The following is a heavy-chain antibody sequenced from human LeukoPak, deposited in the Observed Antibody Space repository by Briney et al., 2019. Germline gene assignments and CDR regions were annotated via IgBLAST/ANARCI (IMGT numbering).Heavy chain of an antibody. D-gene: IGHD2-15*01. CDR3: AKAGLGYCSGGSCYYYYYGMDV. CDR2: ISGSGGST. CDR1: GFTFSSYS. V-gene: IGHV3-23*01. Sequence: SGGSLRFSCAASGFTFSSYSMSWVRQAPRKGLGWVSAISGSGGSTYYAAAVKGRFTISRDNSKNTLYLQMNSLRAKDTAVYYCAKAGLGYCSGGSCYYYYYGMDVWGQGTTVTVSS. J-gene: IGHJ6*02.